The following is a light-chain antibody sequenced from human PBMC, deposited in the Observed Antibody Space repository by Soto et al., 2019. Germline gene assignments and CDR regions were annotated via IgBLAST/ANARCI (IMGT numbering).Light chain of an antibody. J-gene: IGKJ4*01. CDR1: QSVSSN. V-gene: IGKV3-15*01. CDR3: QQYDSSPLT. CDR2: GAS. Sequence: EIVMTQSPATLSVSPGERATLSCRASQSVSSNLAWYQQKPGQAPRLLIYGASTRATDIPARFSGGGSGTEFTLTISSLQSEDFAVYSCQQYDSSPLTFGGGTKVEIK.